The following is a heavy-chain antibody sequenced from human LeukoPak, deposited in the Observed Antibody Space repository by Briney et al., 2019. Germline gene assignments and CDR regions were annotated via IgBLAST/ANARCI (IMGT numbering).Heavy chain of an antibody. CDR2: INHSGST. J-gene: IGHJ4*02. CDR3: ARFPWYSSGWYGSRHFDY. D-gene: IGHD6-19*01. V-gene: IGHV4-34*01. CDR1: GGSFSGYY. Sequence: SETLSLTCAVYGGSFSGYYWSWIRQPPGEGLEWIGEINHSGSTNYNPSLKSRVTISVDTSKNQFSLKLSSVTAADTAVYYCARFPWYSSGWYGSRHFDYWGQGTLSPSPQ.